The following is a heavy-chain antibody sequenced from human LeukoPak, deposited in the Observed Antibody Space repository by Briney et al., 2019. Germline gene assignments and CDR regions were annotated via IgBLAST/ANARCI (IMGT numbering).Heavy chain of an antibody. CDR3: ARVRYYDSPADY. D-gene: IGHD3-22*01. Sequence: PSETLSLTCAVYGGSFSGYYWSWIRQPPGKGLEWIGEINHSGSTNYNPSLKSRVTISVDTSKNQSSLKLSSVTAADTAVYYCARVRYYDSPADYWGQGTLVTVSS. CDR1: GGSFSGYY. V-gene: IGHV4-34*01. CDR2: INHSGST. J-gene: IGHJ4*02.